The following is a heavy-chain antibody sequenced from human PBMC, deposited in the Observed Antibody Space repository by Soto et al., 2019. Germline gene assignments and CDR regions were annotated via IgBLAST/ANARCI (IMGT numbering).Heavy chain of an antibody. CDR2: ISAYNGNT. J-gene: IGHJ5*02. D-gene: IGHD1-7*01. CDR1: CYTFTSYG. CDR3: ARNCNYGWFDA. Sequence: ASLKVSCKASCYTFTSYGISWVRQAPGQGLEWMGWISAYNGNTNYAQRLQGRVTMTTDTSTSTAYMELRSLRSDDTAGYYCARNCNYGWFDAWGQGTMVPVSA. V-gene: IGHV1-18*04.